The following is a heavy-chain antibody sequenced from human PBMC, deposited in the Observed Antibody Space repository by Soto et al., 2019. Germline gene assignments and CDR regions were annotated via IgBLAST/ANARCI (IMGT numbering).Heavy chain of an antibody. CDR1: GFTFSSYG. J-gene: IGHJ6*02. CDR2: IWYDGSNK. CDR3: ARDTRTGYYDFWSGYSHYGMDV. V-gene: IGHV3-33*01. D-gene: IGHD3-3*01. Sequence: PGGSLRLSCAASGFTFSSYGMHGVRQAPGKGLEWVAVIWYDGSNKYYADSVKGRFTISRDNSKNTLYLQMNSLRAEDTAVYYCARDTRTGYYDFWSGYSHYGMDVWGQGTTVTVSS.